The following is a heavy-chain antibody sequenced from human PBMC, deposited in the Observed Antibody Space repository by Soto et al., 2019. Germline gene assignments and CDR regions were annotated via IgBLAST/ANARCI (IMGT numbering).Heavy chain of an antibody. J-gene: IGHJ6*02. CDR2: INPKSGGT. CDR3: ARGDSTDCSNGVCSFFYNHDMDV. V-gene: IGHV1-2*04. CDR1: GYSFTDYH. Sequence: ASVKVSCEASGYSFTDYHIHWVRQAPGQGLEWLGRINPKSGGTSTAQKFQGWVTMTTDTSISTASMELTRLTSDDTAIYYCARGDSTDCSNGVCSFFYNHDMDVWGQGTTVTVSS. D-gene: IGHD2-8*01.